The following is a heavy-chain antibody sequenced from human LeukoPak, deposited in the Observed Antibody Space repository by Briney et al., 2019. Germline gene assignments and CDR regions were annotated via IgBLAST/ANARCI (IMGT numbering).Heavy chain of an antibody. CDR2: ISSSGNNK. J-gene: IGHJ3*02. CDR3: ARVLSGTSGNRGAFDI. Sequence: GGSLRLSCAASGFTLSSYEMNWVRQSPGKGLEWVSYISSSGNNKYYADSVKGRYTISRDNAKNSLYLQMNSLRAEDTAVYFCARVLSGTSGNRGAFDIWGQGAMVTVSS. D-gene: IGHD2-15*01. CDR1: GFTLSSYE. V-gene: IGHV3-48*03.